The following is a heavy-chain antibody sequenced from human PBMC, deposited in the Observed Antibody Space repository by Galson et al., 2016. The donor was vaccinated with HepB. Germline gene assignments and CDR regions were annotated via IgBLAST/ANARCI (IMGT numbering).Heavy chain of an antibody. CDR2: IAYDGSVK. V-gene: IGHV3-30*18. Sequence: SLRLSCAVSGVSFSSYGMHWVRQAPGKGLEWVSFIAYDGSVKHYLDSVKGRFTISRGNSMHTPYLQIHSLRVEDTAVYYCAKVRMKYYSNNHYAMDVWGQGTTVSVSS. D-gene: IGHD2/OR15-2a*01. CDR1: GVSFSSYG. J-gene: IGHJ6*02. CDR3: AKVRMKYYSNNHYAMDV.